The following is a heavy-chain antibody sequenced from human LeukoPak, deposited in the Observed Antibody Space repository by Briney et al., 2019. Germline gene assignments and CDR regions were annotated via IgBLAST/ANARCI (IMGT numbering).Heavy chain of an antibody. CDR1: GFTFSSYG. J-gene: IGHJ4*02. Sequence: GGSLRLSCAASGFTFSSYGMHWVRQAPGTGLEWVAFIRYDGSNKYYADSVKGRFTISRDNSKNTLYLQMNSLRAEDTAVYYCAKDGGSGWSYYFDYWGQGTLVTVSS. CDR3: AKDGGSGWSYYFDY. D-gene: IGHD6-19*01. V-gene: IGHV3-30*02. CDR2: IRYDGSNK.